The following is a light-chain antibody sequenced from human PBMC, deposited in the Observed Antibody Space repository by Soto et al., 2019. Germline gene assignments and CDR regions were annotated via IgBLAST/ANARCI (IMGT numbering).Light chain of an antibody. J-gene: IGLJ3*02. Sequence: QSVLTQPPSASGTPGQRVTISCFGGSSNIGSNAVNWYQQVPGTAPRLIIYTNNQRPSGVSDRFSGSKSGTSASLAISGLQSEDEADYYCASWDDTLSSRLFGGGTQLTVL. V-gene: IGLV1-44*01. CDR3: ASWDDTLSSRL. CDR2: TNN. CDR1: SSNIGSNA.